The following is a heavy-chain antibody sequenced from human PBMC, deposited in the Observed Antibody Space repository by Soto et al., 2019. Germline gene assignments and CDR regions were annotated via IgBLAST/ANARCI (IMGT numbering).Heavy chain of an antibody. CDR1: GFTFSSYE. Sequence: PGGSLRLSCAASGFTFSSYEMNWVRQAPGKGLEWVSYISSSGSTIYYADSVKGRFTISRDNAKNSLYLQMNSLRAEDTAVYYWASDHQFQLLWPCYYGMDIWGQGATVTVSS. D-gene: IGHD2-2*01. CDR3: ASDHQFQLLWPCYYGMDI. J-gene: IGHJ6*02. CDR2: ISSSGSTI. V-gene: IGHV3-48*03.